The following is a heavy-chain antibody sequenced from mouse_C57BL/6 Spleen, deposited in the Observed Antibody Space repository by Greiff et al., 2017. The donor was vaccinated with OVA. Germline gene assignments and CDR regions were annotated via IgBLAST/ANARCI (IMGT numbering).Heavy chain of an antibody. CDR1: GYTFTDYE. CDR3: TRYWPHYDYDGWFAY. J-gene: IGHJ3*01. Sequence: QVQLQQSGAELVRPGASVTLSCKASGYTFTDYEMHWVKQTPVHGLEWIGAIDPETGGTAYNQKFKGKAILTADKSSSTAYMELRSLTSEDSAVYYCTRYWPHYDYDGWFAYWGQGTLVTVSA. D-gene: IGHD2-4*01. V-gene: IGHV1-15*01. CDR2: IDPETGGT.